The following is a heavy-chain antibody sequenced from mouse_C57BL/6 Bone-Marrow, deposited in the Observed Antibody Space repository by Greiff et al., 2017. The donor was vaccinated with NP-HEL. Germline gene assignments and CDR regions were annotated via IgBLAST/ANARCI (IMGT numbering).Heavy chain of an antibody. Sequence: EVHLVESGGGLVKPGGSLKLSCAASGFTFSSYTMSWVRQTPEKRLEWVATISGGGGNTYYPDNVKGRFTISRDNAKNTLYLQMSSLRSEDTALYYCARTHWLLRYFDVWGTGTTVTVSS. V-gene: IGHV5-9*01. CDR1: GFTFSSYT. D-gene: IGHD2-3*01. CDR3: ARTHWLLRYFDV. J-gene: IGHJ1*03. CDR2: ISGGGGNT.